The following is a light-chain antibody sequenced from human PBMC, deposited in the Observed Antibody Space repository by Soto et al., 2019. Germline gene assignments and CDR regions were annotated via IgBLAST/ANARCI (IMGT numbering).Light chain of an antibody. CDR2: GTS. CDR1: QYINTR. Sequence: ETLLTHFPATRSSFLCDKFPLSCRASQYINTRLAWYQHRLGPGPFTYGTSSRATGIPDRFSGSGSGTDFTLTISRLEPEDFAVYYCQQYGSSPLLGQGTKADIK. V-gene: IGKV3-20*01. J-gene: IGKJ1*01. CDR3: QQYGSSPL.